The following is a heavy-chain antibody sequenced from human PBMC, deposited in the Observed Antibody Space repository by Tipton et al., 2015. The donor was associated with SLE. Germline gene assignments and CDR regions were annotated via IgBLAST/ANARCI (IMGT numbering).Heavy chain of an antibody. V-gene: IGHV4-39*07. CDR3: ARGGDPDYFDY. CDR2: IYDSGST. CDR1: GGSITRSTYY. Sequence: TLSLTCTVSGGSITRSTYYWGWIRQPPGQGLEWIGNIYDSGSTYYNPSLKSRVTMSVDASKNHLSLQLTSVTAADTAVYYCARGGDPDYFDYWGQGTLVTVSS. J-gene: IGHJ4*02.